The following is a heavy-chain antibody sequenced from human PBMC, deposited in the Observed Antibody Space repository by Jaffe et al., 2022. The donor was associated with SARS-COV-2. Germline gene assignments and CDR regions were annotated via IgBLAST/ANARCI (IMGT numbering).Heavy chain of an antibody. V-gene: IGHV3-30*04. CDR2: ISYDGSNK. J-gene: IGHJ4*02. Sequence: QVQLVESGGGVVQPGRSLRLSCAASGFTFSSYAMHWVRQAPGKGLEWVAVISYDGSNKYYADSVKGRFTISRDNSKNTLYLQMNSLRAEDTAVYYCARDQRGGAAAGTLDYWGQGTLVTVSS. CDR1: GFTFSSYA. CDR3: ARDQRGGAAAGTLDY. D-gene: IGHD6-13*01.